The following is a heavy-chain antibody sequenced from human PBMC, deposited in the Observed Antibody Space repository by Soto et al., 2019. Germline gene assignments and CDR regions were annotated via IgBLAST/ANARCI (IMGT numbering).Heavy chain of an antibody. J-gene: IGHJ4*02. D-gene: IGHD3-10*01. V-gene: IGHV4-34*01. CDR2: INHSGST. CDR1: GGSFSGYY. Sequence: SLTCAVYGGSFSGYYWSWIRQPPGKGLEWIGEINHSGSTNYNPSLKSRVTISVDTSKNQFSLKLSSVTAADAAVYYCARDSAPVDYWGQGTLVTVSS. CDR3: ARDSAPVDY.